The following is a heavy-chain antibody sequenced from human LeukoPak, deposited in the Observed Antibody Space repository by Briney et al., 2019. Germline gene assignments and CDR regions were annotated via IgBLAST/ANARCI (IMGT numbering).Heavy chain of an antibody. CDR2: IYTSGST. V-gene: IGHV4-61*02. J-gene: IGHJ4*02. CDR3: ARDSSGYYLYYFDY. D-gene: IGHD3-22*01. Sequence: PSETLSLTCTVSGGSISSGSYYWSWIRQPAGKGLEWIGRIYTSGSTNYNPSLKSRVTISVDTSKNQFSLKLSSVTAADTAVYYCARDSSGYYLYYFDYWGQGTLVTVSS. CDR1: GGSISSGSYY.